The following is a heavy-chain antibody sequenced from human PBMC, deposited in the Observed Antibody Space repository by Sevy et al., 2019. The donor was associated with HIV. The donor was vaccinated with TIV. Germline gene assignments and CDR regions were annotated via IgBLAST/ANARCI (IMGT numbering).Heavy chain of an antibody. J-gene: IGHJ4*02. Sequence: ASVKVSCKASGYTFTSYGISWVRQAPGQGLEWMGWISAYNGNTNYAQKLQGRVTMTTDTSTSTAYMELRGLRSDDTAVYYCARGVADHYYDSSGYQYYFDYWGQGTLVTVSS. V-gene: IGHV1-18*01. CDR3: ARGVADHYYDSSGYQYYFDY. CDR2: ISAYNGNT. CDR1: GYTFTSYG. D-gene: IGHD3-22*01.